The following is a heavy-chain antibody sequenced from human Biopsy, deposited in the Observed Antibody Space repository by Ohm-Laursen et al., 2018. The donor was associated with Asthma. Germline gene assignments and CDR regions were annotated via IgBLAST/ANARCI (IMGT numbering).Heavy chain of an antibody. Sequence: ATVKISCKLSGYSLTDFSMHWVRQAPGQGLEWMGGHDHEEGGTANARRFQGRVTMTEDTSTDTAYMELSSLSSGDTAVYYCASDFPKDYVRYNFQFWGQGTLVTVSS. CDR1: GYSLTDFS. V-gene: IGHV1-24*01. CDR3: ASDFPKDYVRYNFQF. CDR2: HDHEEGGT. D-gene: IGHD4-17*01. J-gene: IGHJ4*02.